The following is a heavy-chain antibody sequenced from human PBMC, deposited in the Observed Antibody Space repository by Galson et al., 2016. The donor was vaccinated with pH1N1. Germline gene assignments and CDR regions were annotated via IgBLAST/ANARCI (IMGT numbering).Heavy chain of an antibody. CDR1: GFSLSTSGMC. Sequence: PALVKPTQTLTLTCTLSGFSLSTSGMCVSWIRQPPGKALEWLALINWDDDKYYSTSLKTRLTISKDTSKNQVVLTMTNMDPVDTATYYCARMYYGDCVNWFDPWGQGTLVTVSS. CDR2: INWDDDK. CDR3: ARMYYGDCVNWFDP. D-gene: IGHD4-17*01. V-gene: IGHV2-70*01. J-gene: IGHJ5*02.